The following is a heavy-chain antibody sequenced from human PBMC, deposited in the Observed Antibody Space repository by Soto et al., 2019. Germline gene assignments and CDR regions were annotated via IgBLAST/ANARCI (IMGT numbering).Heavy chain of an antibody. D-gene: IGHD1-7*01. CDR2: IYAANSET. CDR3: GRHPPTPAHNGYLDP. Sequence: PGESLKISCEASGYSFSTYWIGWVRQMPGKGLEWVGLIYAANSETRYSPSFQGQVTLSVDKSINTAYLQWSSLKASDTAIYYCGRHPPTPAHNGYLDPLGQGTLDTVSS. J-gene: IGHJ5*02. CDR1: GYSFSTYW. V-gene: IGHV5-51*01.